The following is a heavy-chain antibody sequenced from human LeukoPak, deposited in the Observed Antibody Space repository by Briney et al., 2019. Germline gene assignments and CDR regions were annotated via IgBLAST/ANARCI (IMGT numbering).Heavy chain of an antibody. CDR3: AKRYYYGSGSYDY. CDR2: ISGSGGTT. CDR1: GFTFSSYA. V-gene: IGHV3-23*01. D-gene: IGHD3-10*01. Sequence: GGSLRLSCATSGFTFSSYAMSWVRQAPGKGLEWVSSISGSGGTTYYADSVKGRFTISRDNSKNTLFLQMNSLRAEDTAVYYCAKRYYYGSGSYDYWGQGTLVTVSS. J-gene: IGHJ4*02.